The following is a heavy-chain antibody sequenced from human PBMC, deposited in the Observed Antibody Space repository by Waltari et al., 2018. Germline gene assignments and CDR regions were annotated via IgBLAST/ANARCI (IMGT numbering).Heavy chain of an antibody. D-gene: IGHD3-22*01. CDR3: ARHRLDRGDSFDF. CDR2: IYHLGNT. Sequence: QVQLQESGPGLVKPSGTLSLTCSVSEYSISTGFYWGWVRQTPGKGREWIGSIYHLGNTRYNPPLNSRAAVSMDMSKNQFSLRLTAVTAADTAVYYCARHRLDRGDSFDFWGQGVLVTVSS. CDR1: EYSISTGFY. V-gene: IGHV4-38-2*02. J-gene: IGHJ4*02.